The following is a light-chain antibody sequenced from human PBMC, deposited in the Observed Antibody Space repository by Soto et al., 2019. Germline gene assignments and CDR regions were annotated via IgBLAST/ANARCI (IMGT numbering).Light chain of an antibody. Sequence: EIVLTQSPGTLSLSPGEGATLSCRASQSVSSSYLAWYQQKPGQAPRILIYGASNRATGIPDRFSASGSGTDFTLTISRLEPEDFAVYYCQLFGDSPRFTFGPGTTVDI. CDR3: QLFGDSPRFT. J-gene: IGKJ3*01. V-gene: IGKV3-20*01. CDR1: QSVSSSY. CDR2: GAS.